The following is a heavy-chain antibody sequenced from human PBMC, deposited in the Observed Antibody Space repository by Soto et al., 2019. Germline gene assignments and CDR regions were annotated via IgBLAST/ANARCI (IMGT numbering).Heavy chain of an antibody. D-gene: IGHD6-6*01. J-gene: IGHJ6*02. Sequence: GGSLRLSCAASGFDASVNFMTWVRQAPGRGLEWVSVINNAGSTFYADSVKGRFTISGDNSKNTLYLQMNSLRAEDTAVYYCAKDLVAWSNYYYYGMDVWGQGTTVTVSS. V-gene: IGHV3-66*01. CDR1: GFDASVNF. CDR2: INNAGST. CDR3: AKDLVAWSNYYYYGMDV.